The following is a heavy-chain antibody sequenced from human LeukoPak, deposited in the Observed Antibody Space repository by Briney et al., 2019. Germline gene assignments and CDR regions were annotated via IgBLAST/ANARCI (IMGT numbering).Heavy chain of an antibody. CDR3: ARQTCSGGSCYSGVGWFDP. Sequence: GESLKISCKGSGYSFTSYWIGWVRQMPGKGLEWMGIIYPGDSDTRYSPSFQGKVTISADKSISTAYLQWSSLKASDTAIYYCARQTCSGGSCYSGVGWFDPWGQGTLVTVSS. J-gene: IGHJ5*02. D-gene: IGHD2-15*01. CDR1: GYSFTSYW. CDR2: IYPGDSDT. V-gene: IGHV5-51*01.